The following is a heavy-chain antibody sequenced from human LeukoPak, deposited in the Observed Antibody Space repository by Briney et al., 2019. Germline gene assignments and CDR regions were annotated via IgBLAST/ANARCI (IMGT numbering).Heavy chain of an antibody. CDR2: INTDGSST. CDR3: ARDRYCTTTRCSDY. V-gene: IGHV3-74*03. D-gene: IGHD2-2*01. J-gene: IGHJ4*02. Sequence: GGSLRLSCAASGFTFSSYSMNWVRQAPGKGLVWVSRINTDGSSTTYADSVKGRLTISRDNAKNTLYLEMNSLRAEDTAVYYRARDRYCTTTRCSDYWGQGTLVTVSS. CDR1: GFTFSSYS.